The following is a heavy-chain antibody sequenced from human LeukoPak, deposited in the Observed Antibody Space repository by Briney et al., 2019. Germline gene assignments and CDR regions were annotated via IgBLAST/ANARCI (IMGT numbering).Heavy chain of an antibody. Sequence: GGSLRLSCTASGFTISSYWMHWVRQAPGKGLVWVSRINSDGSTTSYTDPVKGRFSISRDNAKNTLYLQMNSLRTEDTAVYYCARGGTAARPDYFDLWGQGTLVTVSS. V-gene: IGHV3-74*01. CDR3: ARGGTAARPDYFDL. J-gene: IGHJ4*02. CDR2: INSDGSTT. D-gene: IGHD6-6*01. CDR1: GFTISSYW.